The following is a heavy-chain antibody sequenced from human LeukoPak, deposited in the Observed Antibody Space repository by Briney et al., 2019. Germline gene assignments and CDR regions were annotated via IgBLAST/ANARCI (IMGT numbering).Heavy chain of an antibody. CDR2: IYHSGST. CDR1: GYSISSAYY. CDR3: ARDSSITIFGVVIHDALDI. D-gene: IGHD3-3*01. J-gene: IGHJ3*02. Sequence: PSETLSLTCTVSGYSISSAYYWGWIRQPPGKGLEWIASIYHSGSTYYNPSLKSRVTISVDTSKNQFSLKLSSVTAADTAVYYCARDSSITIFGVVIHDALDIWGQGTMVTVSS. V-gene: IGHV4-38-2*02.